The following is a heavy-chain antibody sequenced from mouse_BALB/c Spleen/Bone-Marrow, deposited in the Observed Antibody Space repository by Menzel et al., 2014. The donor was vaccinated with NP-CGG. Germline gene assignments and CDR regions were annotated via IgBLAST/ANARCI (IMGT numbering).Heavy chain of an antibody. CDR2: IYYSGTI. J-gene: IGHJ2*01. Sequence: VQLKESGPGLVKPSQTVSLPCTVTGISITTGNYRWSWIRQFPGNKLEWIGYIYYSGTITYNPSLTSRTTITRDTSXNQFFLEMNSLTAEDTATYYCARGAMITTGYFDYWGQGTTLTVSS. CDR3: ARGAMITTGYFDY. V-gene: IGHV3-5*02. CDR1: GISITTGNYR. D-gene: IGHD2-4*01.